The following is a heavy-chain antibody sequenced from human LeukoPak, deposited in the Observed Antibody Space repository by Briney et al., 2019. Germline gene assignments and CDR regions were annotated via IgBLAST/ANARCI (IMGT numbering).Heavy chain of an antibody. V-gene: IGHV3-66*01. CDR3: ARDLLEWYFDY. Sequence: GGTLRLSCAASGFIFSNYGMSWVRQAAGKGLEWVSVIYSGGSTYYADSVKGRFTISRDNSKNTLYLQMNSLRAEDTAVYYCARDLLEWYFDYWGQGTLVTVSS. J-gene: IGHJ4*02. D-gene: IGHD3-3*01. CDR2: IYSGGST. CDR1: GFIFSNYG.